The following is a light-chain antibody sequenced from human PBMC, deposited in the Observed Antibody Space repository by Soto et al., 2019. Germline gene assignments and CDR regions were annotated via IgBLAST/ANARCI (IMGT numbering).Light chain of an antibody. CDR3: QQHNNWPYT. CDR2: GAF. Sequence: EVVMTQSPATLSVSPGESATLSCRASQTVSSNVAWYQQRPGQAPRLLIDGAFTRATGVPARFNGSRSGTEFSLPISSPQSKDLALYYCQQHNNWPYTFGQGTKLEIK. V-gene: IGKV3-15*01. CDR1: QTVSSN. J-gene: IGKJ2*01.